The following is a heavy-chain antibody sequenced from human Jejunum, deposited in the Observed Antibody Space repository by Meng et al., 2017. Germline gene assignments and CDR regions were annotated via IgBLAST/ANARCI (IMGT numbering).Heavy chain of an antibody. CDR2: IYYNGNT. CDR3: ARYFGCTGGTCHLDY. CDR1: GGSISPYF. V-gene: IGHV4-59*12. D-gene: IGHD2-8*02. Sequence: GSLRLSCTVSGGSISPYFWTWIRQPPGKGLEGIGFIYYNGNTNYNPSLKNRVTMSVDTSKNQFSLRLSSVTAANTAVDYWARYFGCTGGTCHLDYWGQGALVTVSS. J-gene: IGHJ4*02.